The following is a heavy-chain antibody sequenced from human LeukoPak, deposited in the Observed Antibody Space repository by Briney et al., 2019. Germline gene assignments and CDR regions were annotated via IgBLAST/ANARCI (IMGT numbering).Heavy chain of an antibody. D-gene: IGHD2-15*01. CDR1: GYTFTSYG. CDR2: ISAYNGNT. J-gene: IGHJ4*01. CDR3: ARNRRYCSGGSGFDIDY. Sequence: ASVKVSCKASGYTFTSYGISWVRQAPGQGLEWMGWISAYNGNTNYAQKLQGRVTMTTDTSTSTAYMELRSRRSDDTAVYYCARNRRYCSGGSGFDIDYWGQEPWSPSPQ. V-gene: IGHV1-18*04.